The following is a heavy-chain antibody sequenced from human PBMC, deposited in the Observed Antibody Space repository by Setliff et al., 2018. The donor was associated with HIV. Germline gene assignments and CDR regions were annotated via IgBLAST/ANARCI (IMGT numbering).Heavy chain of an antibody. CDR2: IYTSGST. CDR1: GGSISSGSYY. J-gene: IGHJ4*02. V-gene: IGHV4-61*02. CDR3: ARLTRITTAGH. Sequence: ASETLSLTCTVSGGSISSGSYYWSWIRQPAGKGLEWIGRIYTSGSTNYNPSLKSRVTISIDTSKNQFSLKLRSVTAADTAVYFCARLTRITTAGHWGQGTLVTVSS. D-gene: IGHD6-13*01.